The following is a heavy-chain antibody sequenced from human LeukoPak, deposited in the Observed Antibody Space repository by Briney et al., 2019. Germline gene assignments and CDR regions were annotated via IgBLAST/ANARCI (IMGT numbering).Heavy chain of an antibody. CDR3: ARVTHSSGWVFDY. J-gene: IGHJ4*02. V-gene: IGHV4-4*07. D-gene: IGHD6-19*01. CDR2: IYTSGST. Sequence: SETLSLTCTASGGSISSYYWRWVRQPPGKGLEWVGRIYTSGSTNYNPSLKSRVTISVDKSTNKSSLKLRFLPAAHTAACSYARVTHSSGWVFDYWGQGTLVTLSS. CDR1: GGSISSYY.